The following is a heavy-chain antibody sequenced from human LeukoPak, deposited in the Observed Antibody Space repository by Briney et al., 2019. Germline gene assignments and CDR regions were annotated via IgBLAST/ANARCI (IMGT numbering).Heavy chain of an antibody. CDR2: ISPYNGNT. D-gene: IGHD3-16*01. CDR1: GYTFTTYG. V-gene: IGHV1-18*01. J-gene: IGHJ4*02. CDR3: TTWGGGGH. Sequence: ASVKVSCTASGYTFTTYGITWIRQSPGRGLEWMGWISPYNGNTNYGLKFQARLTLTTDTATSTAYMELRSLQSDDSAVYYSTTWGGGGHWGQGTLVSVSS.